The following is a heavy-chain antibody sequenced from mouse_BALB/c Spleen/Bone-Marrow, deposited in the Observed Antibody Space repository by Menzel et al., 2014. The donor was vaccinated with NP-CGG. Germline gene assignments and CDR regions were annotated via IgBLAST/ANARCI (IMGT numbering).Heavy chain of an antibody. V-gene: IGHV1-80*01. Sequence: QVQLQQPGAELVRPGSSVKISCESSGYVFSTYWINWVKQRPGQGLEWIGQIYPGDGDTDYNGKFKDKATLTADKSSKTAYMQLSSLTSEDSAVDFCARGGISVDYWGQGTTLTVSS. CDR3: ARGGISVDY. J-gene: IGHJ2*01. CDR2: IYPGDGDT. CDR1: GYVFSTYW.